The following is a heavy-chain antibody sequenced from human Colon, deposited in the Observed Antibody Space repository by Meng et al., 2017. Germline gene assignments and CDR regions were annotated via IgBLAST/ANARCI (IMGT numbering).Heavy chain of an antibody. CDR3: ALKGSFFDS. D-gene: IGHD1-26*01. CDR1: GFYFNDFY. CDR2: IGNNGRPI. J-gene: IGHJ4*02. Sequence: QVQLVESGGGLVKPGGSLRLSCVGSGFYFNDFYMSWIRQTPGKGLEWVANIGNNGRPIFYADSVKGRFTIFRDNARNSLYLQMDSLTVEDTALYYCALKGSFFDSWGQGALVTVSS. V-gene: IGHV3-11*01.